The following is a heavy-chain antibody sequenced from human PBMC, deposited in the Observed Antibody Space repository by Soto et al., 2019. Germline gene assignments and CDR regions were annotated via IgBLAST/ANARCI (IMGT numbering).Heavy chain of an antibody. J-gene: IGHJ4*02. CDR1: GGSISSGAYS. Sequence: PSETLSLTCAVSGGSISSGAYSWSWIRQPPGKGLEWIGYVYYSGSTNYNPSLKSRVTISVDSSKNQFSLKLDSVTAADTAVYYCARLGGYYQAFDHWGQGTLVTVSS. CDR3: ARLGGYYQAFDH. V-gene: IGHV4-61*08. CDR2: VYYSGST. D-gene: IGHD3-3*01.